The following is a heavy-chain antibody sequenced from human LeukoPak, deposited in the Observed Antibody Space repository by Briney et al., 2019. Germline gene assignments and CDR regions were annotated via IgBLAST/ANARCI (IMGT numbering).Heavy chain of an antibody. J-gene: IGHJ4*02. CDR2: ISSSSSSYI. D-gene: IGHD4-23*01. Sequence: GGSLRLSCAASGFSFSSYSMNWVRQAPGKGLEWVSSISSSSSSYIYYADSVKGRFTISRDNAKNSLYLQMNSLRAEDTAVYYCARGDDYGGNSVDYWGQGTLVTVSS. V-gene: IGHV3-21*01. CDR3: ARGDDYGGNSVDY. CDR1: GFSFSSYS.